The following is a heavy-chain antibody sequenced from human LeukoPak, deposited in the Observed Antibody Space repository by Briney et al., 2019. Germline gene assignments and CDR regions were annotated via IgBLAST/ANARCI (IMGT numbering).Heavy chain of an antibody. CDR2: IIPILGIA. V-gene: IGHV1-69*04. J-gene: IGHJ4*02. D-gene: IGHD3-22*01. Sequence: ASEKVSCKASGGTFSSYAISWVRQAPGQGLEWMGRIIPILGIANYAQKFQGRVTITADKSTSTAYMELSSLRSEDTAVYYCARAVTYDSSGYYFDYWGQGTLVTVSS. CDR1: GGTFSSYA. CDR3: ARAVTYDSSGYYFDY.